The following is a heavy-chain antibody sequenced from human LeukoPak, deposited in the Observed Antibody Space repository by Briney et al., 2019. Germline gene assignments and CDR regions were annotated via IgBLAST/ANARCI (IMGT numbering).Heavy chain of an antibody. CDR1: GYTFTSYA. D-gene: IGHD4-17*01. CDR3: ARRAPTTVTDY. CDR2: INTGNGNT. V-gene: IGHV1-3*04. Sequence: GASVKVSCKTSGYTFTSYAIHWVRQAPGQRLEWMGWINTGNGNTIYSQKFQGRVTITRDTSASTAYMELSSLKSEDTALYYCARRAPTTVTDYWGQGTLVTVSS. J-gene: IGHJ4*02.